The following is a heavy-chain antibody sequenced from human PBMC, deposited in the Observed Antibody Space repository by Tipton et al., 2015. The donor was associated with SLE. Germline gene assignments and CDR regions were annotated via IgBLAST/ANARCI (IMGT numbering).Heavy chain of an antibody. CDR3: ARAATAISPLDY. J-gene: IGHJ4*02. CDR2: IYYSGNT. CDR1: GDSIGSGGYF. Sequence: TLSLTCTVSGDSIGSGGYFWNWIRQHPGKGLEWIGYIYYSGNTYYNPYLKSRVTMSVDTSKNQFSLNLNSVTAADAAVYYCARAATAISPLDYWGQGTLVAVSS. D-gene: IGHD2-2*02. V-gene: IGHV4-31*03.